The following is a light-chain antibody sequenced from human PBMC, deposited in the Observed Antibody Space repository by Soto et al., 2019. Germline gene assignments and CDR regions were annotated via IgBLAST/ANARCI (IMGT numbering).Light chain of an antibody. V-gene: IGKV3-11*01. J-gene: IGKJ5*01. CDR3: QQRSVWPIT. CDR1: QNIGTS. Sequence: ELVLTPSPATLSLSPGERAALSWSAGQNIGTSLVWSQQKPGQSPRLLIYDASHRATGVPARFSGSGSGTDFTLTISGLEPEDFAVYYCQQRSVWPITFGQGTRLEIK. CDR2: DAS.